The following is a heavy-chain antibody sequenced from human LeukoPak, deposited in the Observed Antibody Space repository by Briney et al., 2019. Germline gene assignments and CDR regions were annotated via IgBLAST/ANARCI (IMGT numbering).Heavy chain of an antibody. CDR1: GYTFTGYY. J-gene: IGHJ4*02. V-gene: IGHV1-2*02. D-gene: IGHD1-26*01. CDR2: INPNTGGT. Sequence: GASVKVSCKASGYTFTGYYMHWVRQAPGQGLEWLGWINPNTGGTNYAQKFQGRVTMTRDTSINTAYMELSRLRSDDTAVYYCARDPIVGATHFDYWGQGTLVTVSS. CDR3: ARDPIVGATHFDY.